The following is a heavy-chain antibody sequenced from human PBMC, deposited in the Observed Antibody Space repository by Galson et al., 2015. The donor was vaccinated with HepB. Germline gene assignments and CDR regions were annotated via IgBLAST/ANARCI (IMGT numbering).Heavy chain of an antibody. V-gene: IGHV3-48*01. J-gene: IGHJ6*03. Sequence: SLRLSCAASGFTFSSYSMNWVRQAPGKGLEWVSYISSDSSTIYYADSVKGRFTISRDNAKNSLYLQMNSLRAEDTAVYFCARLYCSSTSCPIYCFYYYMDVWGKGTTVTVSS. CDR3: ARLYCSSTSCPIYCFYYYMDV. D-gene: IGHD2-2*01. CDR2: ISSDSSTI. CDR1: GFTFSSYS.